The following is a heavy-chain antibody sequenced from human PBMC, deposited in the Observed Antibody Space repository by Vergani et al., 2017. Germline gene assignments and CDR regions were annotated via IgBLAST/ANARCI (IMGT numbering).Heavy chain of an antibody. CDR1: GFTFSDYY. J-gene: IGHJ6*03. CDR3: AGDDDGHTPDWTYYYYYYMDV. D-gene: IGHD3-9*01. CDR2: ISSSGSTI. V-gene: IGHV3-11*01. Sequence: QVQLVESGGGLVKPGGSLRLSCAASGFTFSDYYMSWIRQAPGKGLEWVSYISSSGSTIYYADSVKGRFTISRDDAKNSLYLQMNSLRAEDAAVYYCAGDDDGHTPDWTYYYYYYMDVWGKGTTVTVSS.